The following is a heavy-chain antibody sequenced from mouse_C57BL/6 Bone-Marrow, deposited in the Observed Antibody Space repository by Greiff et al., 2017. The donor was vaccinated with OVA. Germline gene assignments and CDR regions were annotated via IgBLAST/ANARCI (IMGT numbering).Heavy chain of an antibody. CDR1: GYAFSSSW. CDR3: AIYSNERYAMDY. J-gene: IGHJ4*01. CDR2: IYPGDGDT. V-gene: IGHV1-82*01. Sequence: QVQLKESGPELVKPGASVKISCKASGYAFSSSWMNWVKQRPGKGLEWIGRIYPGDGDTNYNGKFKGKATLTADKSSSTAYMQLSSLTSEDSAVYFCAIYSNERYAMDYWGQGTSVTVSS. D-gene: IGHD2-5*01.